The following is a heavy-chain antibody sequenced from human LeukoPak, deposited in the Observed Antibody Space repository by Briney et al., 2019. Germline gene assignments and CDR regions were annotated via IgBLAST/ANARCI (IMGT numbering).Heavy chain of an antibody. D-gene: IGHD4-23*01. V-gene: IGHV3-23*01. CDR3: AKARWAPTYYDY. CDR2: ISGSGGST. CDR1: GFTFSSYA. J-gene: IGHJ4*02. Sequence: GGSLRLSCAASGFTFSSYAMSWVRQTPGKGLEWVSAISGSGGSTYYADSVKGRFTISRDNSKNTLYLQMNSLRAEDTAVYYCAKARWAPTYYDYWGQGTLVTVSS.